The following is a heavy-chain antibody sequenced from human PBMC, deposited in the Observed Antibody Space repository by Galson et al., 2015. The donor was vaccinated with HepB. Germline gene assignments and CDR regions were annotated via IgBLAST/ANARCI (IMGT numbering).Heavy chain of an antibody. V-gene: IGHV1-18*04. D-gene: IGHD2-8*01. CDR3: ARESYCTTGVCVYFDY. Sequence: SVKVSCKASGYTLTSNGISWVRQAPGQGLEWMGWISVYNGNTIYAQKFQGRVTMTTDTSTSTAYMELRSLRSDDTAVYYCARESYCTTGVCVYFDYWGQGTLVTVSS. CDR2: ISVYNGNT. J-gene: IGHJ4*02. CDR1: GYTLTSNG.